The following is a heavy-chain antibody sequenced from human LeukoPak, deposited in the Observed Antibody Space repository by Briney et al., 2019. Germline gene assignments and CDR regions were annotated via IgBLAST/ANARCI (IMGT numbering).Heavy chain of an antibody. CDR2: ISSSSSTI. CDR3: ARESSYDSSGYYYAGYLFDY. CDR1: GFTFSSYA. Sequence: GGSLRLSCAASGFTFSSYAMNWVRQAPGKGLEWVSYISSSSSTIYYADSVKGRFTISRDNAKNSLYLQMNSLRAEDTAVYYCARESSYDSSGYYYAGYLFDYWGQGTLVTVSS. V-gene: IGHV3-48*04. D-gene: IGHD3-22*01. J-gene: IGHJ4*02.